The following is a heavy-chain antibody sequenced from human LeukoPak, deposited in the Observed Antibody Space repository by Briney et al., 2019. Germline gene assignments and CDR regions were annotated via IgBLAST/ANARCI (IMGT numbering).Heavy chain of an antibody. CDR1: GGTFSSYA. J-gene: IGHJ4*02. V-gene: IGHV1-69*05. Sequence: SVKVSCKASGGTFSSYAISWVRQAPGQGLDWMGRIIPIFGTANYAQKFQGRVTITTDESTSTAYMELSSLRSEDTAVYYCARDLTNDILTGLYYWGQGALVTVSS. CDR3: ARDLTNDILTGLYY. D-gene: IGHD3-9*01. CDR2: IIPIFGTA.